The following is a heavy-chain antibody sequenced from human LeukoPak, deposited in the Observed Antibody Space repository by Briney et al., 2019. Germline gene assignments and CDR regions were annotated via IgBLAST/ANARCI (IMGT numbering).Heavy chain of an antibody. CDR2: IRNKPNGETT. V-gene: IGHV3-49*04. CDR1: GFTFSDYA. CDR3: TRFYSSGRASSAFAM. J-gene: IGHJ3*02. D-gene: IGHD3-22*01. Sequence: PGRSLRLSCTASGFTFSDYAMIWVCQAPGKGLEWIGSIRNKPNGETTEYAASVKGRFTISRDDSKSIAHLQMNSLKSEDTAVYYCTRFYSSGRASSAFAMWGQGTMVTVSS.